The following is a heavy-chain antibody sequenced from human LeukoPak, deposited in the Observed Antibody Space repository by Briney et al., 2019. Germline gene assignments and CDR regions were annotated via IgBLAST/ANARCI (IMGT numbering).Heavy chain of an antibody. CDR1: GGSISSHY. J-gene: IGHJ6*03. D-gene: IGHD2-2*01. V-gene: IGHV4-59*11. CDR3: ARGVVPAAFTPYYYYYYMDV. CDR2: TYDTGST. Sequence: SETLSLTCTVSGGSISSHYWTWIRQPPGKGLEWIGFTYDTGSTNYNPSLKRRVTISVDTSKNQLSLRLTSVTAADTAVYYCARGVVPAAFTPYYYYYYMDVWGKGTTVTVSS.